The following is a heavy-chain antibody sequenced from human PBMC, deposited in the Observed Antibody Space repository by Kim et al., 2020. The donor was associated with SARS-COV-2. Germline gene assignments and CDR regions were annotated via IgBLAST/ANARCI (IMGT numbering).Heavy chain of an antibody. J-gene: IGHJ4*02. D-gene: IGHD3-10*01. CDR2: ISSSSSYI. V-gene: IGHV3-21*01. CDR3: ARESYAGITLVRGDY. Sequence: GGSLRLSCAASGFTFSNYEMNWVRQAPGKGLEWVSSISSSSSYIYYVDSVKGRFTISRDNAKNSLYLQMNSLRAEDTAVYYCARESYAGITLVRGDYWGQGTLVTVSS. CDR1: GFTFSNYE.